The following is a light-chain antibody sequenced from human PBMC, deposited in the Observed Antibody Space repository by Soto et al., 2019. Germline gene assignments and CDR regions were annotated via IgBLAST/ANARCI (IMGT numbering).Light chain of an antibody. CDR1: QTISSW. Sequence: DIQMTQSPSTLSGSVVDRVTITCRASQTISSWLAWYQQKPGKAPKLLIYKASTLKSGVPSRFSGSGFGTEFTLTISGLQPEDSATYYCQQYERYSTFGQGTKVDIK. CDR3: QQYERYST. V-gene: IGKV1-5*03. J-gene: IGKJ1*01. CDR2: KAS.